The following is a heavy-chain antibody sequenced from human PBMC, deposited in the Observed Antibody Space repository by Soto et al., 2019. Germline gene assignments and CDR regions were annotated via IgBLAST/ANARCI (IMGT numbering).Heavy chain of an antibody. J-gene: IGHJ6*02. V-gene: IGHV1-69*06. CDR1: GGVFNSYA. CDR2: IIPVFGTA. CDR3: ASSAEAGNKGNMDF. Sequence: VASVKVSCKSSGGVFNSYAISWVRQAPGQGLEWMGGIIPVFGTANLAQRFQDRVTITADRSTKTVYMELRSLRSEDTAVYYCASSAEAGNKGNMDFWCQGXTVTLSS. D-gene: IGHD6-19*01.